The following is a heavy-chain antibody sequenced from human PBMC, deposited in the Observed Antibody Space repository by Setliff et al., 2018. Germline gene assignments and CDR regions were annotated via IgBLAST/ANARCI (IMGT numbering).Heavy chain of an antibody. D-gene: IGHD2-21*01. Sequence: SETLSLTCTVSGASLSSGSYYWSWIRQSAGKGLEWIGHIYTNGATSYSPSLKSRVSISADTSKNVLSLRLTSVTAAGTAVYYCAKEYVVISFVRNSHQHYGMDVWGPGTTVTVSS. CDR1: GASLSSGSYY. CDR2: IYTNGAT. V-gene: IGHV4-61*09. J-gene: IGHJ6*02. CDR3: AKEYVVISFVRNSHQHYGMDV.